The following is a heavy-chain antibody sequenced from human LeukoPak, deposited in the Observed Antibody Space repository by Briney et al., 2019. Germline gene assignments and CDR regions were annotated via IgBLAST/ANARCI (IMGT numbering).Heavy chain of an antibody. V-gene: IGHV1-69*05. J-gene: IGHJ5*02. Sequence: SVKVSCKASGGTFSSYAISWVRQAPGQGLEWMGGIIPIFGTANYAQKFQGRVTITTDESTSTAYMELSSLRSEDTAVYYCARGNSSSPRVNWFGPWGQGTLVTVSS. CDR2: IIPIFGTA. CDR1: GGTFSSYA. CDR3: ARGNSSSPRVNWFGP. D-gene: IGHD6-6*01.